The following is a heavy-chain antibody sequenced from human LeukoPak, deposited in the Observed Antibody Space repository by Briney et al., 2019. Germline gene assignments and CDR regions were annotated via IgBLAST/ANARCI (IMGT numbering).Heavy chain of an antibody. Sequence: PSETLSLTCTVSGASISTYYWSWIRQPPGKGLEGIGYIYYSGSTNYNPSLESRVTISVDTSKNQFSLKLSSVTAADTAVYFCAREMKSGSWGLDYWGQGTLVTVSS. D-gene: IGHD6-13*01. V-gene: IGHV4-59*01. CDR3: AREMKSGSWGLDY. CDR2: IYYSGST. CDR1: GASISTYY. J-gene: IGHJ4*02.